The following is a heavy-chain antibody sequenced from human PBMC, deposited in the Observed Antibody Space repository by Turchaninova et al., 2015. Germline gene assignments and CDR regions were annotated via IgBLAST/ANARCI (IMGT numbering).Heavy chain of an antibody. CDR3: ARQDGGGLYYFEN. CDR1: GYSFTSYW. CDR2: IYPGDSDT. J-gene: IGHJ4*02. V-gene: IGHV5-51*01. Sequence: VPPVQSGAEGKKPGESRKISGTGSGYSFTSYWIGWGGQMPGKGLEWMGIIYPGDSDTRYSPAFQGQVTISVDKSISPAYLQWSSLKASDTAMYYCARQDGGGLYYFENWGQGTLVTVSS. D-gene: IGHD5-12*01.